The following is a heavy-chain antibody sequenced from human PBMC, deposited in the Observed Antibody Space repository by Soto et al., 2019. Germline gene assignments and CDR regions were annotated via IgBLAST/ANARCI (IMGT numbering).Heavy chain of an antibody. CDR1: GGTFSSYA. V-gene: IGHV1-69*13. CDR2: IIPIFGTA. D-gene: IGHD6-13*01. CDR3: ARDGYSSSSREDAFDI. J-gene: IGHJ3*02. Sequence: ASVKVSCKASGGTFSSYAISWVRQAPGQGLEWMGGIIPIFGTANYAQKFQGRVTITADESTSTAYMELSSLRSEDTAVYYCARDGYSSSSREDAFDIWGQGTMVTVSS.